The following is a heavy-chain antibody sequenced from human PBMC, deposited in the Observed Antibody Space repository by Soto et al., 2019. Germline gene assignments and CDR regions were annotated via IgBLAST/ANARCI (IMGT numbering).Heavy chain of an antibody. Sequence: SETLSLTCTVSGGSISSYYWSWIRQPPGKGLEWIGYIYYSGSTNYNPSLKSRVTISVDTSKNQFSLKLSSVTAADTAVYYCARVDMGYCSSTSCSRYYYYYYMDVWGKGTTVTVSS. J-gene: IGHJ6*03. D-gene: IGHD2-2*01. V-gene: IGHV4-59*01. CDR1: GGSISSYY. CDR3: ARVDMGYCSSTSCSRYYYYYYMDV. CDR2: IYYSGST.